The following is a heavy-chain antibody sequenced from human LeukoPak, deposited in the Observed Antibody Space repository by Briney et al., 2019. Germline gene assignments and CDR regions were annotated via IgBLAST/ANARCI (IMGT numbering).Heavy chain of an antibody. CDR2: IYYSGST. D-gene: IGHD3-10*01. V-gene: IGHV4-59*01. Sequence: SETLSLTCTVSGGSISSYYWSWIRHPPGKGLEWIGYIYYSGSTNYNPSLKSRVTISVDTSKNQFSLKLSSVTAADTAVYYCARDQGTGVNRFDPWGQGTLVTVSS. CDR3: ARDQGTGVNRFDP. J-gene: IGHJ5*02. CDR1: GGSISSYY.